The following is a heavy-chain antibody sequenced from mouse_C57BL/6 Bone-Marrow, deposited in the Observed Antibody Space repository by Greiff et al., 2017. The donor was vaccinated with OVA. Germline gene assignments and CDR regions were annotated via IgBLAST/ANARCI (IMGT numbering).Heavy chain of an antibody. V-gene: IGHV1-69*01. D-gene: IGHD2-4*01. CDR2: IDPSDSYT. J-gene: IGHJ2*01. CDR3: ARDVFDDYDYYFDY. CDR1: GYTFTSYW. Sequence: QVQLQQPGAELVMPGASVKLSCKASGYTFTSYWMHWVKQRPGQGLEWIGEIDPSDSYTNYNQKFKGQSTLPVDNSSSTDYMQLSSLTSEDSAVYYCARDVFDDYDYYFDYWGQGTTLTVSS.